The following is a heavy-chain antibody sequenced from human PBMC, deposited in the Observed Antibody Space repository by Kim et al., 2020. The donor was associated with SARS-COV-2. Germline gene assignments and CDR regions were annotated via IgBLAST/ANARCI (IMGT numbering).Heavy chain of an antibody. J-gene: IGHJ6*03. D-gene: IGHD6-13*01. V-gene: IGHV3-53*01. CDR2: IYSGGST. Sequence: GGSLRLSCAASGFTVSSNYMSWVRQAPGKGLEWVSVIYSGGSTYYADSVKGRFTISRDNSKNTLYLQMNSLRAEDTAVYYCAAGIAAAGTYDYYYYYMVVWGKGTTVTVSS. CDR1: GFTVSSNY. CDR3: AAGIAAAGTYDYYYYYMVV.